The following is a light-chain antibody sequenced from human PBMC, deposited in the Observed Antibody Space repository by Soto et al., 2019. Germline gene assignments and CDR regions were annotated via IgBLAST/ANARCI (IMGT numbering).Light chain of an antibody. J-gene: IGKJ1*01. V-gene: IGKV1-5*01. Sequence: DIQMTQSPSTLSASVGDRVTITCRASQSISSWLAWYQQKPGKAPKLLIYDASSLESRVPSRFSGSGSGTEFTLTISSLQRDDVATYYCQQYNSYSPTFGQGTKVEIK. CDR1: QSISSW. CDR3: QQYNSYSPT. CDR2: DAS.